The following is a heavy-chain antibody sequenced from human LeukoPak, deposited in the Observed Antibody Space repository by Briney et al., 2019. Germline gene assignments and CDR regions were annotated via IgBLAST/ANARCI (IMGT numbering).Heavy chain of an antibody. CDR2: IYYSGRI. V-gene: IGHV4-28*05. D-gene: IGHD1-26*01. J-gene: IGHJ3*02. CDR1: GDSISRSDW. CDR3: AKTRSGTYYGDSFDS. Sequence: SDTLSLTCAVSGDSISRSDWWAWIRQPPGKGLEWLGNIYYSGRIYHNPSLQTRVIMSVDSSKNQFSLRLGSVTAVDTAVYYCAKTRSGTYYGDSFDSWGQGILVTVSS.